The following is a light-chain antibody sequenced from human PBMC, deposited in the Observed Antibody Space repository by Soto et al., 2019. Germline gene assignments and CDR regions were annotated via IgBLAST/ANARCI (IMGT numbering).Light chain of an antibody. V-gene: IGKV1-39*01. Sequence: DIQMTQSPSSLSASVGDRVTITCRASQSISSYLNWYQQKPGKAPKLLIYAASSLQSGVPSRFSGSESGTDFTLTISSLQPEDFATYYCQQSYSTPRTFDQGTKVEIK. CDR2: AAS. CDR3: QQSYSTPRT. CDR1: QSISSY. J-gene: IGKJ1*01.